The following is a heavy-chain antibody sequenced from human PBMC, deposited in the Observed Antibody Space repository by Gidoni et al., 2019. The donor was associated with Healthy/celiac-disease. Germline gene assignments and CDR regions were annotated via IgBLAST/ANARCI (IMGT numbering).Heavy chain of an antibody. V-gene: IGHV3-9*01. CDR2: ISWNSGSI. J-gene: IGHJ4*02. Sequence: EVQLVESGGGLVQPGRSLRLSCADSGFTFDDYAMHWVRPAPGKGLEWVSGISWNSGSIGYADSVKGRFTISRDNAKNSLYLQMNSLRAEDTALYYCAKDACRSTSCEPIHFDYWGQGTLVTVSS. CDR3: AKDACRSTSCEPIHFDY. CDR1: GFTFDDYA. D-gene: IGHD2-2*01.